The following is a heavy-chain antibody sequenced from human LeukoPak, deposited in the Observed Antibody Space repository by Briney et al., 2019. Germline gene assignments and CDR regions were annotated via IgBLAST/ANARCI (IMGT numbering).Heavy chain of an antibody. CDR2: IRFDGGNK. V-gene: IGHV3-30*02. Sequence: GGSLRLSCAASGFTLSSYGMHWVRQAPGKGLEWVAFIRFDGGNKYYADSVKGRFTTSRDNSKNTVYLQMNSLRAEDTAVYYCAKDQNPYCGGDCYLGYWGQGTLVTVSS. D-gene: IGHD2-21*01. J-gene: IGHJ4*02. CDR3: AKDQNPYCGGDCYLGY. CDR1: GFTLSSYG.